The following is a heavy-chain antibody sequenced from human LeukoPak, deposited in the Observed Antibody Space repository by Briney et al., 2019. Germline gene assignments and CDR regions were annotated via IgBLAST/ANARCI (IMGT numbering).Heavy chain of an antibody. D-gene: IGHD1-26*01. CDR2: IYYSGST. J-gene: IGHJ4*02. CDR1: GGPISSYY. CDR3: ARDVGATPGYFDY. V-gene: IGHV4-59*01. Sequence: SETLSLTCTVSGGPISSYYWSWIRQPAGKGLEWIGYIYYSGSTNYNPSLKSRVTISVDTSKNQFSLKLSSVTAVDTAVYYCARDVGATPGYFDYWGQGTLVTVSS.